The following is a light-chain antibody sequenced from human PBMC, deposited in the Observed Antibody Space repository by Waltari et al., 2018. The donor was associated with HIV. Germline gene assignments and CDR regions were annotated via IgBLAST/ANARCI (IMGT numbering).Light chain of an antibody. J-gene: IGKJ3*01. Sequence: NVMTQSPATLSVSPGEGATLSCRASQSGSPNVAWDQQRPGQAPRLLIYGASTRATEIPARFSGSGSGTEFTLTISSLQSEDFAVYYCQQYNNWPPFTFGPGTKVEIK. CDR3: QQYNNWPPFT. CDR1: QSGSPN. CDR2: GAS. V-gene: IGKV3-15*01.